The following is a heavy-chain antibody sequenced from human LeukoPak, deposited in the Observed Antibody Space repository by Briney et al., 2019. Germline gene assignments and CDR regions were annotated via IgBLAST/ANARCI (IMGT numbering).Heavy chain of an antibody. CDR1: GFSFSSYS. CDR3: ARYYYDTSGSLDY. CDR2: ISSSSSPI. J-gene: IGHJ4*02. D-gene: IGHD3-22*01. V-gene: IGHV3-48*02. Sequence: GGSPRLSCAASGFSFSSYSMNWVRQAPGEGLEWVSYISSSSSPIYYADSVKGRFTISRDNAKNSLYLHMNSLRDEDTAVYYCARYYYDTSGSLDYWGQGTLVTVSS.